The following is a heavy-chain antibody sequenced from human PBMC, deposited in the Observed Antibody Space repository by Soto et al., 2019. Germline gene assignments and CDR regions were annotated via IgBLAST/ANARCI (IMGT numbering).Heavy chain of an antibody. Sequence: SETLSLTCTVSGGSISSGGYYWSWIRQHPGKGLEWIGYIYYSVTTYYNPSLKSRVTISVDTSKNQFSLKLSSVTAADTAVYYCARGGVDYYDSSGYYFSPYYFDYWGQGTLVTVSS. D-gene: IGHD3-22*01. CDR1: GGSISSGGYY. V-gene: IGHV4-31*03. CDR3: ARGGVDYYDSSGYYFSPYYFDY. CDR2: IYYSVTT. J-gene: IGHJ4*02.